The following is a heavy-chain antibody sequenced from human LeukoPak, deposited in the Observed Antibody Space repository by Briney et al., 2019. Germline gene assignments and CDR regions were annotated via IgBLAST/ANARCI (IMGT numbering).Heavy chain of an antibody. CDR2: INHSGST. CDR3: AKIYSYGQDY. V-gene: IGHV4-34*01. CDR1: GGSSSGHY. D-gene: IGHD5-18*01. J-gene: IGHJ4*02. Sequence: SETLSLTCAVYGGSSSGHYWSWIRQPPGKGLEWIGEINHSGSTNYNPSLKSRVTISVDTSKNQFSLKLSSVTAADTAVYYCAKIYSYGQDYWGQGTLVTVSS.